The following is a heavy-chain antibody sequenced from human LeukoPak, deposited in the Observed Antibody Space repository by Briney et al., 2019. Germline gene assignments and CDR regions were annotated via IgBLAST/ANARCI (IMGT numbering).Heavy chain of an antibody. D-gene: IGHD1-7*01. V-gene: IGHV3-7*03. J-gene: IGHJ4*02. Sequence: GGSLRLSCTASTFMFSKYWMSWVRQAPGKGLEWVANINQGASEKNYVDSVKGRFTISRDNTKNSLYLQMNNLRAEDTAVYYCARVELELRSEYDYWGQGTLVTVSS. CDR2: INQGASEK. CDR1: TFMFSKYW. CDR3: ARVELELRSEYDY.